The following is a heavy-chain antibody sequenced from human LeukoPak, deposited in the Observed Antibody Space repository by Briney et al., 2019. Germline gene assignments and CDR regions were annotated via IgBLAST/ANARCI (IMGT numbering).Heavy chain of an antibody. CDR1: GFTFSSYG. V-gene: IGHV3-30*02. CDR2: IRYDGSNK. J-gene: IGHJ4*02. CDR3: AKERNVVPAAHYFDY. D-gene: IGHD2-2*01. Sequence: GGSLRLSCAASGFTFSSYGMHWVRQAPGKGLEWVAFIRYDGSNKYYADSVKGRFTISRDNSKNTLYLQMNSLRAEDTAMYYCAKERNVVPAAHYFDYWGQGTLVTVSS.